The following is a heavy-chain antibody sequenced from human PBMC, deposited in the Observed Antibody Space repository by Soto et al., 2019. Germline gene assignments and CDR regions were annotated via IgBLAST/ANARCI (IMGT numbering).Heavy chain of an antibody. J-gene: IGHJ4*02. Sequence: QVQLQQWGAGLLKPSETLSLTCAVYGGSFSGYYWSWIRQPPGKGLEWIGEINHSGSTNYNPSLKSXVTSSXXTSKNQFSLKLSSVTAADTAVYYCARVGDGGNSDYWGQGTLVTVSS. V-gene: IGHV4-34*01. CDR3: ARVGDGGNSDY. CDR1: GGSFSGYY. D-gene: IGHD2-21*02. CDR2: INHSGST.